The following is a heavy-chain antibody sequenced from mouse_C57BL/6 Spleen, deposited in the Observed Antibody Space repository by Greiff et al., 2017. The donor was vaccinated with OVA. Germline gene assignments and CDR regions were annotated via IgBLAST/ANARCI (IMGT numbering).Heavy chain of an antibody. D-gene: IGHD2-4*01. CDR3: ASGDDYDDY. Sequence: EVKLQESGPGLVKPSQSLSLTCSVTGYSITSGYYWNWIRQFPGNKLEWMGYISYDGSNNYNPSLKNRISITRDTSKNQCFLKLNSVTTEDTATYYCASGDDYDDYWGQGTTLTVSS. CDR2: ISYDGSN. J-gene: IGHJ2*01. CDR1: GYSITSGYY. V-gene: IGHV3-6*01.